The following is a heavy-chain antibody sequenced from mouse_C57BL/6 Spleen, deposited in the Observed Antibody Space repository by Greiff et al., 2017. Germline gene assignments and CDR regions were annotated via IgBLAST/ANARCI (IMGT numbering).Heavy chain of an antibody. D-gene: IGHD1-1*01. Sequence: QVQLQQLGPGLVQPSQSLSITCTVSGFSLTSYGVHWVRQSPGKGLEWLGVIWRGGSTDYNAAFISRLSLSKDNSKSQVFFKRNSRLADDTTIYYCARNPVVAGYDAMDYWGQGASVTVAS. CDR3: ARNPVVAGYDAMDY. V-gene: IGHV2-2*01. CDR2: IWRGGST. CDR1: GFSLTSYG. J-gene: IGHJ4*01.